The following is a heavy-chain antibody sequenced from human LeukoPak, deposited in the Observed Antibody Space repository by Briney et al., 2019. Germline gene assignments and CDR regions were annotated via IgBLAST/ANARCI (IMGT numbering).Heavy chain of an antibody. CDR2: VFTRGTT. V-gene: IGHV4-61*02. Sequence: SETLSLTCTVSGASIRSGSYYWNWIRQPAGKGLQWIGRVFTRGTTSSNPSLRSRVTVLLDTSKNQFSLRLTYVSAADSAVYYCARGNYFGDESFEIWGQGALVTVSS. CDR1: GASIRSGSYY. CDR3: ARGNYFGDESFEI. J-gene: IGHJ4*02. D-gene: IGHD3-10*01.